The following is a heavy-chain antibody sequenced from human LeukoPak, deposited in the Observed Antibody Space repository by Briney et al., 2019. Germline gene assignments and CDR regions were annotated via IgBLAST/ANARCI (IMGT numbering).Heavy chain of an antibody. CDR3: AKAGYCSSTSCSLDY. V-gene: IGHV3-23*01. CDR2: ISGSGGST. CDR1: GFTFSSYS. Sequence: GGSLRLSCAASGFTFSSYSMNWVRQAPGKGLEWVSAISGSGGSTYYADSVKGRFTISRDNSKNTLYLQMNSLRAEGTAVYYCAKAGYCSSTSCSLDYWGQGTLVTVSS. J-gene: IGHJ4*02. D-gene: IGHD2-2*01.